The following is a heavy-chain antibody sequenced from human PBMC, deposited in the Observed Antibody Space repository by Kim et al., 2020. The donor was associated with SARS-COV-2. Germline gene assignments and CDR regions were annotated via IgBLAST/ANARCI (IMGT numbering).Heavy chain of an antibody. CDR2: MNPNSGNT. CDR1: GYTFTAYD. V-gene: IGHV1-8*01. D-gene: IGHD3-10*01. Sequence: ASVKVSCKASGYTFTAYDINWVRQAPGQGPEWMGWMNPNSGNTGYADKFKGKFTMATDTSMSTAYMEFHSLTSEDTAVYYCARCITMVGGAKAGYFDYWGQGTLVTVPS. J-gene: IGHJ4*02. CDR3: ARCITMVGGAKAGYFDY.